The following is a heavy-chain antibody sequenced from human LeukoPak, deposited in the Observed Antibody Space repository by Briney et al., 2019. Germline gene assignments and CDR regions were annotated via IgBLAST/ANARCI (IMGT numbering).Heavy chain of an antibody. CDR1: GFTFDDYT. Sequence: PGGSLRLSYAASGFTFDDYTMHWVRQAPGRGLEWVSLISWDDGSTYYADSVKGRFTISRDNAKNSLYLQMNSLRAEDTAVYYCARADISSSWYYFDYWGQGTLVTVSS. D-gene: IGHD6-13*01. CDR2: ISWDDGST. CDR3: ARADISSSWYYFDY. J-gene: IGHJ4*02. V-gene: IGHV3-43*01.